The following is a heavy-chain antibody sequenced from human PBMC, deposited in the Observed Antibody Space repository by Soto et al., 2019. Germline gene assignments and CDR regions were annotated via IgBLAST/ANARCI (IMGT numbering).Heavy chain of an antibody. J-gene: IGHJ6*01. CDR2: IIPILGIA. Sequence: QVQLVQSGAEVKKPGSSVKVSCKASGGTFSSYTISWVRQAPGQGLEWMGRIIPILGIANYAQKFQGRVTLTADESKSTGYMELSSLRSEDTGVYYCARAPVILWFGELGDYYGMDVWGQGTTVTVSS. D-gene: IGHD3-10*01. CDR3: ARAPVILWFGELGDYYGMDV. V-gene: IGHV1-69*02. CDR1: GGTFSSYT.